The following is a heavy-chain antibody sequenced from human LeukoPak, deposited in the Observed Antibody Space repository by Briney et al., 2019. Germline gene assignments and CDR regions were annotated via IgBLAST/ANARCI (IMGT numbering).Heavy chain of an antibody. Sequence: PGGSLRLSCAASGFTFSSYWMGWVRQASGKGLEWVANIKHDGSEKYYVDSVKGRFTISRDNAKNSLYLQMNSLRADDTAVYFCARGPLKDYGTLFFDYWGQGTLVTVSS. CDR3: ARGPLKDYGTLFFDY. J-gene: IGHJ4*02. CDR1: GFTFSSYW. D-gene: IGHD4-17*01. V-gene: IGHV3-7*03. CDR2: IKHDGSEK.